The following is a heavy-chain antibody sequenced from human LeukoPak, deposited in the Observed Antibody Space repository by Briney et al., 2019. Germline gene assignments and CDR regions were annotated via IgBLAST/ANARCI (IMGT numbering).Heavy chain of an antibody. CDR3: ARDGIYGSGSFDY. D-gene: IGHD3-10*01. Sequence: PGGSLRLSCAASGFTFSDYYMRWIRQAPGKGREGVSYISSSSSYTNYADSLKGRFTISRDNAKNSLYLQMNSVRAEDTAVYYCARDGIYGSGSFDYWGQGTLVTVSS. CDR2: ISSSSSYT. J-gene: IGHJ4*02. V-gene: IGHV3-11*06. CDR1: GFTFSDYY.